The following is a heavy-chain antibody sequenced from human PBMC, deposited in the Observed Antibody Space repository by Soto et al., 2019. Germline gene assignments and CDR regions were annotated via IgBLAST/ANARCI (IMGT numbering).Heavy chain of an antibody. Sequence: WGSLRLSCAASGFTFSSYAMHWVRQAPGKGLEWVAVISYDGSNKYYADSVKGRFTISRDNSKNTLYLQMNSLRAEDTAVYYCARAPYYDFWSGYSPDWFDPWGQGTLVSVSS. CDR2: ISYDGSNK. CDR1: GFTFSSYA. D-gene: IGHD3-3*01. CDR3: ARAPYYDFWSGYSPDWFDP. V-gene: IGHV3-30-3*01. J-gene: IGHJ5*02.